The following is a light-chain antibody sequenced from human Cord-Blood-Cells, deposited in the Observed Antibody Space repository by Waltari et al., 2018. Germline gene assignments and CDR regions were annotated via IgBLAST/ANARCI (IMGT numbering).Light chain of an antibody. V-gene: IGKV3-15*01. CDR1: QNVSSN. CDR2: GAS. J-gene: IGKJ1*01. CDR3: QQYNNWPTWT. Sequence: IVMTQSPATLSVSPGQRATLPCRASQNVSSNLAWYQRKPGQAPRLLIYGASTRATGIPARFSGSGSGTEFTLTISGLQSEDFAVYYCQQYNNWPTWTFGQGTKVEIK.